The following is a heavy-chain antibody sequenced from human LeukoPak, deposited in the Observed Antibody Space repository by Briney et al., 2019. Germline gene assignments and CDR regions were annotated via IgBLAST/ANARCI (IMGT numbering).Heavy chain of an antibody. CDR3: AKDQAVAGRLRYFDY. V-gene: IGHV3-23*01. CDR1: GGTFSTYA. D-gene: IGHD6-19*01. CDR2: LSGSGGST. Sequence: SCKASGGTFSTYAMSWVRQAPGKGLEWVSGLSGSGGSTSYADSVKGRFTISRDNSKNTLYLQMDSLRAEDTAVYYCAKDQAVAGRLRYFDYWGQGTLVSVSS. J-gene: IGHJ4*02.